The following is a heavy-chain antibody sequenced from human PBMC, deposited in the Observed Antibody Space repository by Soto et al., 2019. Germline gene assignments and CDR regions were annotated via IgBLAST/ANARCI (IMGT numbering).Heavy chain of an antibody. CDR1: GFSLTTTGVG. CDR2: IYWDDDR. D-gene: IGHD3-22*01. CDR3: VHSFYDISGPFLFDY. J-gene: IGHJ4*02. V-gene: IGHV2-5*02. Sequence: QITLKESGPTLVKPTQTLTLTCTFSGFSLTTTGVGVGWVRQPPGKALEWLALIYWDDDRRLSPSLKNRLTITRDTSKDQVVLTLTNMDPVDTATYYCVHSFYDISGPFLFDYWGQGTLVTVSS.